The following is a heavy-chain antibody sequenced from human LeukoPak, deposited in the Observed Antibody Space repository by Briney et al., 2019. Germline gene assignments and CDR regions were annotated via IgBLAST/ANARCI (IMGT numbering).Heavy chain of an antibody. D-gene: IGHD4-11*01. V-gene: IGHV1-46*01. J-gene: IGHJ4*02. CDR3: ARWTTTYLDY. CDR2: INPSGGST. CDR1: GYSFTNYA. Sequence: ASVEVSCKASGYSFTNYAMNWVRQAPGQGLEWMGIINPSGGSTNFAQKFQGRVTMTTDTSTITVYMELSSLRFEDTAVYYCARWTTTYLDYWGQGTLVTVSS.